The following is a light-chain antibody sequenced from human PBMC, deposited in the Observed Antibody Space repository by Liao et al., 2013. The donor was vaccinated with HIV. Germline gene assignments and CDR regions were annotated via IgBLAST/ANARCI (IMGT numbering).Light chain of an antibody. CDR2: YDN. J-gene: IGLJ2*01. V-gene: IGLV3-21*04. Sequence: SDVLTQPPSMSVAPGETARVTCGGNDIASKNVHWYHQKPGQAPLLVIFYDNDRPSGIPERFSGSNSGNTATLTINRVEAGDEADYYCQVWDSSSDHPIFGGGTKLTVL. CDR3: QVWDSSSDHPI. CDR1: DIASKN.